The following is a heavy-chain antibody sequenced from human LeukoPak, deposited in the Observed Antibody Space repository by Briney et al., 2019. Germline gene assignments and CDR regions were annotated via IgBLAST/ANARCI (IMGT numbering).Heavy chain of an antibody. V-gene: IGHV4-39*01. CDR3: ARRGHYGWGSVY. J-gene: IGHJ4*02. CDR2: VYYSGST. D-gene: IGHD3-10*01. CDR1: GGSISSSSYY. Sequence: SETLSLTCTVSGGSISSSSYYWGWIRQPPGKGLEWIGVVYYSGSTYYSSSFKSRVTISVDTSKNKFSLKLSPVTAADTAIYYCARRGHYGWGSVYWGQGTLVTVSS.